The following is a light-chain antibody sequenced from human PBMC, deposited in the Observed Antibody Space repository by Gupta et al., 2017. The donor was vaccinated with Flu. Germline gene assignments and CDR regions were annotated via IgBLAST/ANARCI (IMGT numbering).Light chain of an antibody. V-gene: IGKV3-15*01. J-gene: IGKJ4*01. CDR3: QQYKNWPPLT. Sequence: TLSVFPGDRATLSCRARQSVSGSLAWYQQKPGQAPRHLIYGATSRATGISPRFSGSGSGTEFILTISSLQSEDVAVYYCQQYKNWPPLTFGGGTKVEIK. CDR1: QSVSGS. CDR2: GAT.